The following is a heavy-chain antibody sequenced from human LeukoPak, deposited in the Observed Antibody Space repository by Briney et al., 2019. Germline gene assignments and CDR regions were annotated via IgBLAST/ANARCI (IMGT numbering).Heavy chain of an antibody. J-gene: IGHJ4*02. D-gene: IGHD2-15*01. CDR2: IYPGDSDT. CDR3: VRHQDCSGGSCYPRAPDY. Sequence: GESLKISCKGSGYSFNKYWIGWVRPMPGKGLDWMGIIYPGDSDTRYSPSFQGQVTISADKSISTAYLQWSSLKASDTAMYYCVRHQDCSGGSCYPRAPDYWGQGTLVTVSS. V-gene: IGHV5-51*01. CDR1: GYSFNKYW.